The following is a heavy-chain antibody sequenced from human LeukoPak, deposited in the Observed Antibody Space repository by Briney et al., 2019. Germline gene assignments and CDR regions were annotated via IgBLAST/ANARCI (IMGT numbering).Heavy chain of an antibody. V-gene: IGHV3-48*01. CDR1: GFTFSSYE. J-gene: IGHJ3*02. Sequence: GGSLRLSCAASGFTFSSYEMNWVRQAPGKGLEWVSYISSSSSTIYYADSVKGRFTISRDNAKSSLYLQMNSLRAEDTAVYYCARAGRYSYDSSGYYYDAFDIWGQGTMVTVSS. CDR2: ISSSSSTI. D-gene: IGHD3-22*01. CDR3: ARAGRYSYDSSGYYYDAFDI.